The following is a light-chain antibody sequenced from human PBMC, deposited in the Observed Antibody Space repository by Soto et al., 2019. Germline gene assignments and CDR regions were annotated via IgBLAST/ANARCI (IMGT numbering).Light chain of an antibody. CDR1: SSNIGAGYD. CDR2: GNN. V-gene: IGLV1-40*01. J-gene: IGLJ2*01. CDR3: QSYDSSLSVVV. Sequence: QLVLTQPPSVSGAPGQRVTISCTGSSSNIGAGYDVHWYQQLPGTAPKLLIYGNNNRPSGVPDRFSGSKSGTSASLAITGLQADDEADYYCQSYDSSLSVVVFGGGTKLTVL.